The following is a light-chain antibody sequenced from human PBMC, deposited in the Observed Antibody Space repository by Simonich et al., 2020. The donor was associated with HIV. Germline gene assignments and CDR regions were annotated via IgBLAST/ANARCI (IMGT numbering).Light chain of an antibody. V-gene: IGLV1-40*01. CDR2: GNS. J-gene: IGLJ2*01. CDR3: QSYDSSLSGVV. CDR1: SSNIGAGYD. Sequence: QSVLTQPPSVSGAPGQRVTISCTGSSSNIGAGYDVHWYQQLPGKAPKLLTYGNSNRPSGVPDRFSGSKSGTSASLAITGLQAKDEADYYCQSYDSSLSGVVFGGGTKLTVL.